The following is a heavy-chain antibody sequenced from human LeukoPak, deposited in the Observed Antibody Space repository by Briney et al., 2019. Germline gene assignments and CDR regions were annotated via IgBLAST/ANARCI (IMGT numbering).Heavy chain of an antibody. CDR2: IYTSGST. Sequence: SETLSLTCTVSGGSISSGSYYWSWIRQPAGKGLEWIGRIYTSGSTNYNPSLKSRVTISVDTSKNQFSLKLSSVTAADTAVYYCARQRGYDSSGYYYFDSWGQGTLVTVSS. J-gene: IGHJ4*02. CDR1: GGSISSGSYY. CDR3: ARQRGYDSSGYYYFDS. D-gene: IGHD3-22*01. V-gene: IGHV4-61*02.